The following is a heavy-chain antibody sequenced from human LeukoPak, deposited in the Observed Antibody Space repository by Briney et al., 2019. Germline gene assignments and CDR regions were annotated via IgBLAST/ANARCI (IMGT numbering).Heavy chain of an antibody. V-gene: IGHV4-4*07. D-gene: IGHD5/OR15-5a*01. CDR3: ASSSALYGYPAILDY. J-gene: IGHJ4*02. CDR2: IYTSGST. CDR1: GGTISSYY. Sequence: SETLSLTCTVSGGTISSYYWSWLRQPAGKGLEGIGRIYTSGSTNYNPSLQSRVTMSVDTSKNQFSLKLSSVTAADTAVYYCASSSALYGYPAILDYWGQGTLVTVSS.